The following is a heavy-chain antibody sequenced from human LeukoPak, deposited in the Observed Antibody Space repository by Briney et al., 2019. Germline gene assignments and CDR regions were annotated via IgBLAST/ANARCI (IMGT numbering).Heavy chain of an antibody. CDR1: GGSISSSY. CDR3: ARSRDNYYDSSGYYDAFDI. J-gene: IGHJ3*02. CDR2: IYTSGST. V-gene: IGHV4-4*07. Sequence: SETLSLTCTVSGGSISSSYWSWIRQPAGKGLEWIGRIYTSGSTNHNPSLKSRVTMSVDTSKNQFSLKLSSVTAADTAVYYCARSRDNYYDSSGYYDAFDIWGQGTMVTVSS. D-gene: IGHD3-22*01.